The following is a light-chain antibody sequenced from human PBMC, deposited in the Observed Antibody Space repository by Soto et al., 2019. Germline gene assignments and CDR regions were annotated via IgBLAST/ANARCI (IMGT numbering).Light chain of an antibody. CDR1: STDIGAYKF. CDR2: DIT. V-gene: IGLV2-14*03. CDR3: FSYTSFDTYV. Sequence: CVLSRPASVTAADGRASTLSCPGTSTDIGAYKFVSWYQQHPGKAPKLMIYDITSRPSGVSNRFSGSKSGNTASLIISGLQAEDEADYYCFSYTSFDTYVFGTGTKVTVL. J-gene: IGLJ1*01.